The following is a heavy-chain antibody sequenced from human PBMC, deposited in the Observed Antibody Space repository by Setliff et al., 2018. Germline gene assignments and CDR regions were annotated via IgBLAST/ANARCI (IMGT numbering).Heavy chain of an antibody. CDR3: AISSLSICSGGSCPNAFDI. D-gene: IGHD2-15*01. Sequence: ASVKVSCKASGYTFTSYGISWVRQAPGQGLEWMGWISSYNDVTNYEQRFQGRVTMTTDTSASAAYMELRGLRPDDTAIYYCAISSLSICSGGSCPNAFDIWGQGTLVTVSS. J-gene: IGHJ3*02. CDR2: ISSYNDVT. V-gene: IGHV1-18*01. CDR1: GYTFTSYG.